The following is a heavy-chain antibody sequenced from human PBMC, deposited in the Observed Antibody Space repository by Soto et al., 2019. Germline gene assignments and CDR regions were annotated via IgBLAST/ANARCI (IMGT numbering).Heavy chain of an antibody. CDR1: GFTVSDSV. CDR3: VKWHTSNFDSLPFTGFEL. V-gene: IGHV3-23*01. CDR2: MSGDGRT. Sequence: PXGSLRLSCVGAGFTVSDSVMAWVRQAPGKGLEWLSVMSGDGRTRYALSVTGRFTISRDNSKNTLYLQMRSLRAEDAAAYYCVKWHTSNFDSLPFTGFELWGKGTQVTAPQ. J-gene: IGHJ1*01. D-gene: IGHD3-22*01.